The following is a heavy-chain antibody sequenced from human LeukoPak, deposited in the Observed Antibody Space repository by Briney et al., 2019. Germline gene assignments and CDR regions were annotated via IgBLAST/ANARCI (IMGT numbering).Heavy chain of an antibody. CDR3: ARHPSDGSGSYFDY. CDR1: GGSISSSSYY. CDR2: IYYSGST. J-gene: IGHJ4*02. D-gene: IGHD3-10*01. V-gene: IGHV4-39*01. Sequence: SETLSLTCTVSGGSISSSSYYWGWIRHPPGKGLEWIGSIYYSGSTYYNPSLKSRVTISVDTSKNQFSLKLSSVTAADTAVYYCARHPSDGSGSYFDYWGQGTLVTVSS.